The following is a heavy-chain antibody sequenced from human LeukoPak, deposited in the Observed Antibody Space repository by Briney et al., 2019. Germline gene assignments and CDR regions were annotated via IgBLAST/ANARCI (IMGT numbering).Heavy chain of an antibody. CDR2: IYSGGST. J-gene: IGHJ4*02. Sequence: PGGSLRLSCAASGFTFSNAWMSWVRQAPGKGLEWVSVIYSGGSTYYADSVKGRFTISRDNSKNTLYLQMNSLRAEDTAVYYCARNRRGSYGSSLGYWGQGTLVTVSS. D-gene: IGHD1-26*01. CDR1: GFTFSNAW. V-gene: IGHV3-66*01. CDR3: ARNRRGSYGSSLGY.